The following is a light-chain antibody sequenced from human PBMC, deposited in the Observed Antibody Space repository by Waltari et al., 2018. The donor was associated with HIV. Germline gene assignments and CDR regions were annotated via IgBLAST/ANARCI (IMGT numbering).Light chain of an antibody. J-gene: IGLJ2*01. CDR1: SSDFGRYNL. CDR2: GVS. CDR3: CSYARSGIP. V-gene: IGLV2-23*02. Sequence: QSALPQPASVSGSFVQSITIHCTGTSSDFGRYNLASWYQSHPGKAPKLIIYGVSKRPSGVSNRFSGSKSGNTASLTVSGLQAEDEAHYYCCSYARSGIPFGGGTKLTVL.